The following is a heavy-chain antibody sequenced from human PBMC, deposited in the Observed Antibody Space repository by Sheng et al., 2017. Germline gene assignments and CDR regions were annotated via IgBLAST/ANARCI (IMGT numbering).Heavy chain of an antibody. CDR2: IWHDGSYQ. CDR1: GFTFSNYG. D-gene: IGHD3-16*01. V-gene: IGHV3-33*01. CDR3: ARALYANNHNCFDP. Sequence: QVQLVESGGGVVQPGRSLRLSCAASGFTFSNYGMHWARQAPGKGLEWVAVIWHDGSYQYYADSVKGRFTISRDNSKNTLYLLMNSLRAEDTAVYYCARALYANNHNCFDPWGQGTLVTVSS. J-gene: IGHJ5*02.